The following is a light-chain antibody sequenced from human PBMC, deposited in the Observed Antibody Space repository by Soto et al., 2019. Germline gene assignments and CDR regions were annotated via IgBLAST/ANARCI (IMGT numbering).Light chain of an antibody. J-gene: IGKJ1*01. V-gene: IGKV3-11*01. CDR2: DAS. Sequence: EIVLTQSPATLALSPGGRATLSCRASQTVSSSLAWYQQRPGQAPRLLIYDASKRATGIPARFSASGSGTDFTLTISSLEPEDFAVYYCQQRSHWPTFGQGTKGDNK. CDR3: QQRSHWPT. CDR1: QTVSSS.